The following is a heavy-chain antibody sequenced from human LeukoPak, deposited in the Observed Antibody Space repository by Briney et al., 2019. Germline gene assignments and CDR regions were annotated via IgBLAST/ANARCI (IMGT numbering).Heavy chain of an antibody. CDR2: ISGTGGFTTST. CDR1: GFTFSNYA. D-gene: IGHD4-17*01. J-gene: IGHJ4*02. Sequence: PGGSLRLSCAASGFTFSNYAMTWVRQAPGKGLEWVSTISGTGGFTTSTYYADSVKGRFTISRDNAKNSLYLQMNSLRAEDTAVYYCVRDRSRTTVTRFDSWGQGTLVTVSS. CDR3: VRDRSRTTVTRFDS. V-gene: IGHV3-23*01.